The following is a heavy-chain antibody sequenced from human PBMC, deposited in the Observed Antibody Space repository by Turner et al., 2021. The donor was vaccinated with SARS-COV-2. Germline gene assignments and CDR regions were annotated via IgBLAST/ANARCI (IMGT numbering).Heavy chain of an antibody. J-gene: IGHJ6*02. D-gene: IGHD4-17*01. CDR2: FDPEDAKT. CDR3: ATATVIYGDYENYYYYYGMAV. V-gene: IGHV1-24*01. CDR1: GYTLTELS. Sequence: QVQLVQSGAEVKKPGASVKVSCKVSGYTLTELSMHWVRQAPGKGLEWMGGFDPEDAKTIYAQKFQGRVTMTEDTSTDTAYMEVSSLRSEDTAVYYCATATVIYGDYENYYYYYGMAVWGQGTTVTVSS.